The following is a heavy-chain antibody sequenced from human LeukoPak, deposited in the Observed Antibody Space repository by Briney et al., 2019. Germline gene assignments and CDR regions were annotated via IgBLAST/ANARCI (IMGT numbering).Heavy chain of an antibody. CDR3: ARAGYCSSTSCSEDYFDY. CDR2: ISSSSSYI. Sequence: GGSLRLPCAAPGFTFSDYWMTWVRQAPGKGLEWVSSISSSSSYIYYADSVKGRFTISRDNAKNSLYLQMNSLRAEDTAVYYCARAGYCSSTSCSEDYFDYWGQGTLVTVSS. J-gene: IGHJ4*02. CDR1: GFTFSDYW. D-gene: IGHD2-2*01. V-gene: IGHV3-21*01.